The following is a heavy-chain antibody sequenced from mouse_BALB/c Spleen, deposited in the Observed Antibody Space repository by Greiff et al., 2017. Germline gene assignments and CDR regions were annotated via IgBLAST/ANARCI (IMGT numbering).Heavy chain of an antibody. J-gene: IGHJ4*01. V-gene: IGHV1-54*01. CDR3: ASYCPHYYAMDY. CDR1: GYAFTNYL. Sequence: VQLQQSGAELVRPGTSVKVSCKASGYAFTNYLIEWVKQRPGQGLEWIGVINPGSGGTNYNEKFKGKATLTADKSSSTAYMQLSSLTSDDSAVYFCASYCPHYYAMDYWGQGTPVTVSS. D-gene: IGHD1-1*01. CDR2: INPGSGGT.